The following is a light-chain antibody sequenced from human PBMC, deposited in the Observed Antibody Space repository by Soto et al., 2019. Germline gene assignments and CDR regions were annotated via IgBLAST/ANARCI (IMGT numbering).Light chain of an antibody. CDR2: GAS. V-gene: IGKV3-20*01. Sequence: EIVLTQSPGTLSLSPGERATLSCRASQSVSSTYLGWYQQKPGQAPRLLIYGASSRATGIPDRFSGSGSGTDSTLTIARLEPEDFAVYYCQLYGSSPPRTFGQGTKVEIK. J-gene: IGKJ1*01. CDR1: QSVSSTY. CDR3: QLYGSSPPRT.